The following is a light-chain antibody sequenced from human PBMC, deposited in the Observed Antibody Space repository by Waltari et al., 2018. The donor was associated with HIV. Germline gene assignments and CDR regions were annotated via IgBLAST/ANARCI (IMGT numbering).Light chain of an antibody. CDR2: GAS. CDR3: QQYGSSPG. J-gene: IGKJ4*01. V-gene: IGKV3-20*01. CDR1: QSVSSSY. Sequence: EIVLTQSPGTLSLSPGERATLSCRASQSVSSSYLAWYQQKPGQAPRVLIYGASSRATGIPDRFSGSGSGTDFTLTISRLEPEDFAVYYCQQYGSSPGFCGGTKVEIK.